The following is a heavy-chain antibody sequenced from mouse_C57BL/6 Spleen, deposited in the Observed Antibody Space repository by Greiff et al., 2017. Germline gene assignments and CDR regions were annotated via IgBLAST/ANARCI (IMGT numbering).Heavy chain of an antibody. V-gene: IGHV1-64*01. CDR2: IHPNSGST. J-gene: IGHJ4*01. Sequence: QVQLQQPGAELVKPGASVKLSCKASGYTFTSYWMHWVKQRPGQGLEWIGMIHPNSGSTNYNEKFKSKATLTVDKSSSTAYMQLSSLTSEDSAVYYCARKEAYYSNHGDAMDYWGQGTSVTVSS. CDR3: ARKEAYYSNHGDAMDY. CDR1: GYTFTSYW. D-gene: IGHD2-5*01.